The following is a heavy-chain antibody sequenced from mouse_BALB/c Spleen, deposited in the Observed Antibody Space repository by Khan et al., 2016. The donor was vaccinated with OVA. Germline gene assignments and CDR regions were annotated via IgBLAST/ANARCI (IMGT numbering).Heavy chain of an antibody. CDR3: TRHGYVAWFTY. J-gene: IGHJ3*01. CDR2: IDPFSGGT. Sequence: VQLQQSGPELMKPGASVKISCKASGYSFTSYYIHWVKESPGKSLEGIGYIDPFSGGTTYNQKFKGKATLTVDKSSSTAYIHLSNLTSEDSAVYYWTRHGYVAWFTYWGQGTLVTVSA. V-gene: IGHV1S135*01. CDR1: GYSFTSYY. D-gene: IGHD2-2*01.